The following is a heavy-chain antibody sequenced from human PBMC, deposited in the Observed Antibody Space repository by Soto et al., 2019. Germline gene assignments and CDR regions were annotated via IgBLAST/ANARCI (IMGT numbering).Heavy chain of an antibody. J-gene: IGHJ6*02. V-gene: IGHV3-21*01. CDR2: ISSSSSYI. CDR1: GFTFSSYS. CDR3: ARVSGTMVRGVVDV. Sequence: EVQLVESGGGLVKPGGSLRLSCAASGFTFSSYSMNWVCQAPGKGLEWVSSISSSSSYIYYADSVKGRFTISRDNAKNSLYLQMNSLRAEDTAVYYCARVSGTMVRGVVDVWGQGTTVTVSS. D-gene: IGHD3-10*01.